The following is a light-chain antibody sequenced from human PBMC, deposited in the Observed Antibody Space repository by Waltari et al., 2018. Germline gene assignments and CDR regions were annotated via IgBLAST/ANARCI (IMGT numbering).Light chain of an antibody. J-gene: IGLJ2*01. CDR1: TGAVTSGHY. V-gene: IGLV7-46*01. Sequence: QAVVTQEPSLTVSPGGTVTLTCGSSTGAVTSGHYPYWFQQTPGQAPRTLIYDTTNTHSWTPARFSASLLGGRAALTLSAAQPDDEADYYCLLSYSGARVFGGGTKLTVL. CDR3: LLSYSGARV. CDR2: DTT.